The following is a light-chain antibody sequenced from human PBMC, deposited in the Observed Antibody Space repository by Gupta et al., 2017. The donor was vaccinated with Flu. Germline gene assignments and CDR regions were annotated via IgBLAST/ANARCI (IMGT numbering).Light chain of an antibody. J-gene: IGKJ4*01. CDR2: GAS. CDR3: QKYGTSPLT. V-gene: IGKV3-20*01. Sequence: EIVLTQYPGILSLPPGERATLSCRVSQSVGSSYLAWYQQKPGQAPSLLIYGASSRATGIPDRFSGSGSGTDFTLTISRLEPEDFAVYYCQKYGTSPLTFGGGTKVEI. CDR1: QSVGSSY.